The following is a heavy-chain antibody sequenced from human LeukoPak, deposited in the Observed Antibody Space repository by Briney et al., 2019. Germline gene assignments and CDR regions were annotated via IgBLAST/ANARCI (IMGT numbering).Heavy chain of an antibody. J-gene: IGHJ4*02. CDR1: GFTVSSNY. CDR3: AKMEGLNLENY. D-gene: IGHD3-3*01. CDR2: IRSKLKSDTT. Sequence: GGSLRLSCAASGFTVSSNYMSWVRQAPGKGLEWVGRIRSKLKSDTTEYAASVKGRFTISRDDLKNLLFLQMNSLRIDDTAVYYCAKMEGLNLENYWGQGILVTVSS. V-gene: IGHV3-72*01.